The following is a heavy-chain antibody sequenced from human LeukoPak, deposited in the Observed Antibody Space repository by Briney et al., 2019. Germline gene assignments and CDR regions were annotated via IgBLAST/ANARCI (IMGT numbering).Heavy chain of an antibody. CDR1: GFTFSSYG. J-gene: IGHJ3*02. Sequence: GGSLRLSCAASGFTFSSYGMHWVRQAPGKGLEWVAFIRYDGSNKYYADSVKGRFTISRDNSKNTLYLQMNSLRAEDTAVYYCAKDLRAVTTYAFDIWGQGTMVTVSS. CDR3: AKDLRAVTTYAFDI. D-gene: IGHD4-17*01. CDR2: IRYDGSNK. V-gene: IGHV3-30*02.